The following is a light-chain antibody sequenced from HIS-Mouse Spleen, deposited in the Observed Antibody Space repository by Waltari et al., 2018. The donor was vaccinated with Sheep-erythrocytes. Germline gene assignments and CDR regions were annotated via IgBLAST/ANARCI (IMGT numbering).Light chain of an antibody. Sequence: DVVMTQSPLSLPVTLGQPASISCRSSQSLVHSDGNTYLNWFQQRPGQSPRHLIYKVSNRDSGVPDRFSGSGSGTDFTLKISRVEAEDVGVYYCMQALQTPRTFGQGTKVEIK. CDR2: KVS. CDR1: QSLVHSDGNTY. CDR3: MQALQTPRT. V-gene: IGKV2-30*02. J-gene: IGKJ1*01.